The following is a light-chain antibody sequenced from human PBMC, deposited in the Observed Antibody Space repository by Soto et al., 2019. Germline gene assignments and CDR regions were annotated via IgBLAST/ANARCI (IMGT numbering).Light chain of an antibody. CDR2: EVS. V-gene: IGLV2-14*03. CDR1: SSDVGGYVY. Sequence: QSALTQPASVSGSPGQSIIISCTGTSSDVGGYVYVSWYQQHPGTAPRRIIYEVSNRPSGISNRFSGSKSGDTASLTISGLQAEDEADYYCTSYSSSSTQVFGTGTKVTVL. CDR3: TSYSSSSTQV. J-gene: IGLJ1*01.